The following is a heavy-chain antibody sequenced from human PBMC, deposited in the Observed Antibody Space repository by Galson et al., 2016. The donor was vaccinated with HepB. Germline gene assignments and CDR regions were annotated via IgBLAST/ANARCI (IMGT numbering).Heavy chain of an antibody. D-gene: IGHD4-17*01. CDR2: IHYRGST. CDR3: AREYLTTAAGSYFDY. CDR1: GGSIRSHY. J-gene: IGHJ4*02. V-gene: IGHV4-59*11. Sequence: SETLSLTCSVSGGSIRSHYWSWIRQPPGKGLEWIGYIHYRGSTNSNPSLKSRVTISVDTSKNQFSLKLSSVTAADTAVYYCAREYLTTAAGSYFDYWGQGTMVTVSS.